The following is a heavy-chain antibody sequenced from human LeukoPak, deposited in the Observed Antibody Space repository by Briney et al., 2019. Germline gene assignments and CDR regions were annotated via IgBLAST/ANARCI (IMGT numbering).Heavy chain of an antibody. CDR1: GDSISGSSYY. Sequence: ETLSLTCTVSGDSISGSSYYWGWIRQPPGKGLEWVSAISGSGGSTYYADSVKGRFTISRDNSKNTLYLQMNSLRAEDTAVYYCVLEWFSNAFDIWGQGTMVTVSS. D-gene: IGHD3-3*01. J-gene: IGHJ3*02. CDR2: ISGSGGST. V-gene: IGHV3-23*01. CDR3: VLEWFSNAFDI.